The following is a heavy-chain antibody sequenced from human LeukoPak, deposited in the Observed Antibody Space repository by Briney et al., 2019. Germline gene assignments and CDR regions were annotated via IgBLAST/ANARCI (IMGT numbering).Heavy chain of an antibody. CDR3: ARPRATKLVDDGFDI. CDR2: INPDSGGT. J-gene: IGHJ3*02. V-gene: IGHV1-2*06. Sequence: ASVKVSCKASGYTFTGYHIHWVRQAPGQGLEWMGRINPDSGGTNFAQKFQARVTVTRDTSISTAYMELSTLRSDDTAVYYCARPRATKLVDDGFDIWGQGTIVTVSS. CDR1: GYTFTGYH. D-gene: IGHD1-26*01.